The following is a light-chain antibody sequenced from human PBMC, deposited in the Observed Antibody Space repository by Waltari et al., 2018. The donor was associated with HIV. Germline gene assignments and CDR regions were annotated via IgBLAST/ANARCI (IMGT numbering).Light chain of an antibody. V-gene: IGLV1-51*01. Sequence: QSVLTQPPSMSAAPGQKVPISCYCSSAHIENAFVSWYQHLPGTAPNLLIYDNNKRLSGIPDRFSGSKSGTTSTLAITGLQTGDEAHYYCATWDSSLSVVFGAGTKLTVL. J-gene: IGLJ2*01. CDR3: ATWDSSLSVV. CDR2: DNN. CDR1: SAHIENAF.